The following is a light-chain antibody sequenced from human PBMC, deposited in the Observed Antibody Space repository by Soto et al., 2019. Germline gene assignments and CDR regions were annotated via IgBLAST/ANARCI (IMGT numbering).Light chain of an antibody. CDR2: GAS. Sequence: EIVLTQSPGTLSLSPGERATLSCRASQSVGSNYLAWYQQKPGQAPRLLIYGASSRATGIPDRFSGSGSGTDVTLTISRLEPEDFAVYYCQQYGRSPWTFGQGIKVEI. V-gene: IGKV3-20*01. CDR3: QQYGRSPWT. CDR1: QSVGSNY. J-gene: IGKJ1*01.